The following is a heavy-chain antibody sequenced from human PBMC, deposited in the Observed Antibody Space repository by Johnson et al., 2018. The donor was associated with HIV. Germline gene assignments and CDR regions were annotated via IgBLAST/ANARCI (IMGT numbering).Heavy chain of an antibody. J-gene: IGHJ3*02. V-gene: IGHV3-23*04. Sequence: VQLVESGGGVVQPGRSLRLSCAASGFTFSSYAMSWVRQAPGKGLEWVSAIGTAGDTYYADSVKGRLTISRDNSKNTLYLQMNSLRAEDTAVFYCARAYNDAFDIWGQGTMVTVSS. D-gene: IGHD5-24*01. CDR3: ARAYNDAFDI. CDR1: GFTFSSYA. CDR2: IGTAGDT.